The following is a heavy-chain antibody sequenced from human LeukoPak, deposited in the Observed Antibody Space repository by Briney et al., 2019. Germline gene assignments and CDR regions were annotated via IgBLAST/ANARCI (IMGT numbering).Heavy chain of an antibody. CDR1: AFTFSYYW. CDR3: LRDRGESTYDC. Sequence: GGSLRLSCAASAFTFSYYWMNWVRQAPGKGLEWVASIKQDGSEKYYVDSVKGRFTISRDNAKNSLYLQMNTLRAEDTAVYYCLRDRGESTYDCWGQGTLVTVSS. D-gene: IGHD3-10*01. J-gene: IGHJ4*02. V-gene: IGHV3-7*01. CDR2: IKQDGSEK.